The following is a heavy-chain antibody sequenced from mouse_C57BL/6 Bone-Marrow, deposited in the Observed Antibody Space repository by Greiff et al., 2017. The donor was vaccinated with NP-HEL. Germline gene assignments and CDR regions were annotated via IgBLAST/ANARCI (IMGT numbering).Heavy chain of an antibody. CDR1: GFSLTSYG. Sequence: VQLVESGPGLVAPSQSLSITCTVSGFSLTSYGVDWVRQSPGQGLEWLGVIWGVGSTNYNSAHNSRLSISKDNSKSQVFLKMNSLQTDDTAMYYCASIYYDYDWVAYWGQGTLVTVSA. CDR2: IWGVGST. V-gene: IGHV2-6*01. D-gene: IGHD2-4*01. J-gene: IGHJ3*01. CDR3: ASIYYDYDWVAY.